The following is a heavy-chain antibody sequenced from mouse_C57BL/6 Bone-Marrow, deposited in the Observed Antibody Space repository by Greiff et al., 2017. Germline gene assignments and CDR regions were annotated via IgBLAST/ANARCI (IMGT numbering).Heavy chain of an antibody. CDR2: ISSGGSYT. CDR1: GFTFSSYG. J-gene: IGHJ2*01. Sequence: EVMLVESGGDLVKPGGSLKLSCAASGFTFSSYGMSWVRQTPDKRLEWVATISSGGSYTYYPDSVKGRFTLSRDNAKNTLYLQMSSLKSEDTAMYYCERHGNYYGSSIDYWGQGTTLTVSS. D-gene: IGHD1-1*01. CDR3: ERHGNYYGSSIDY. V-gene: IGHV5-6*01.